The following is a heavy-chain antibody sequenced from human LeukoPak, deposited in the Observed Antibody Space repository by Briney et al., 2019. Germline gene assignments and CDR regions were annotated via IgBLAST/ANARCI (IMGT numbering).Heavy chain of an antibody. V-gene: IGHV3-74*01. Sequence: GGTLRLSCAASGFIFTNYAMSWVRQAPGKGLVWVSRINSDGSSTSYADSVKGRFTISRDNARNTLYLQMNSLTAEDTAVYYCANTLHTYCDGDCLGYWGQGTLVTVSS. CDR1: GFIFTNYA. CDR2: INSDGSST. D-gene: IGHD2-21*02. J-gene: IGHJ4*02. CDR3: ANTLHTYCDGDCLGY.